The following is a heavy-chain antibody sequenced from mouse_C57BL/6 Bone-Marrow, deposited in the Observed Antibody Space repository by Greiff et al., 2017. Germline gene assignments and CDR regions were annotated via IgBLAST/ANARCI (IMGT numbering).Heavy chain of an antibody. CDR3: ARQGYYYGSDWYFDV. CDR2: ISSGGSYT. CDR1: GFTFSSSG. V-gene: IGHV5-6*01. D-gene: IGHD1-1*01. J-gene: IGHJ1*03. Sequence: EVKLVESGGDLVKPGGSLKLSCAASGFTFSSSGMSWVRQTPDKRLEWVATISSGGSYTYYPDSVKGRFTISRDNAKNTLYLQMSSLKSEDTAMYYCARQGYYYGSDWYFDVWGTGTTVTVSS.